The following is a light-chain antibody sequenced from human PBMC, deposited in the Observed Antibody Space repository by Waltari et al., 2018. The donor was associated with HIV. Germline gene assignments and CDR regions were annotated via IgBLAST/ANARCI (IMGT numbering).Light chain of an antibody. CDR1: GLATSY. V-gene: IGLV3-27*01. J-gene: IGLJ3*02. CDR2: KDN. CDR3: YSAADNMGV. Sequence: SYELTQPSSVSVSPGQTTRITCSGNGLATSYARWFQQKPGQAPVVMIYKDNERPSGIPERFSGSSSGTTVTLTISGAQIEDEADYYCYSAADNMGVFGGGTKLTVL.